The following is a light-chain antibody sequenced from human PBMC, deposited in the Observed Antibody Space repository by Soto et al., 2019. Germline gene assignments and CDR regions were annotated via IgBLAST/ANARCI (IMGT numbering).Light chain of an antibody. CDR2: GAS. Sequence: ILMTHSPATQSLSPGERATLSCRTSQSVSSNLAWYQQKPGQAPRLLIYGASTRATGIPARFSGSGSGTEFTLTISSLQPEDFATYYCQQHGQWPITFGQGTRLEIK. CDR3: QQHGQWPIT. V-gene: IGKV3-15*01. J-gene: IGKJ5*01. CDR1: QSVSSN.